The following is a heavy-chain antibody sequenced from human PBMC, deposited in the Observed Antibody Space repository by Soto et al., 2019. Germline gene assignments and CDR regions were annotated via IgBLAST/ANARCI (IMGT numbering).Heavy chain of an antibody. V-gene: IGHV3-23*01. CDR1: GLNFSYNA. D-gene: IGHD2-15*01. Sequence: GGSLRLSRVASGLNFSYNAMSWVRQATGKGLQWVSTISGSGEKTYYAAYVKGRFPISSDRSKNTLYLHMDSLRADDTAVYYCARLPRGTALSPDYWGQGTMGTVSS. J-gene: IGHJ4*02. CDR2: ISGSGEKT. CDR3: ARLPRGTALSPDY.